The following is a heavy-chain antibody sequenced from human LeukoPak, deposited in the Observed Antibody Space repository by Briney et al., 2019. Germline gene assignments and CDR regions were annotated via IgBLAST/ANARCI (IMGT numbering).Heavy chain of an antibody. CDR3: ARVGGAARLDAFDI. Sequence: PSETLSLTCTVSGGSISSYYWSWIRQPPGKGLEWIGYIYYSGSTNYNPSLKSRVTISVDTSKNQFSLKLSSVTAADTAVYYCARVGGAARLDAFDIWGQGTMVTVSS. D-gene: IGHD6-6*01. CDR1: GGSISSYY. V-gene: IGHV4-59*08. CDR2: IYYSGST. J-gene: IGHJ3*02.